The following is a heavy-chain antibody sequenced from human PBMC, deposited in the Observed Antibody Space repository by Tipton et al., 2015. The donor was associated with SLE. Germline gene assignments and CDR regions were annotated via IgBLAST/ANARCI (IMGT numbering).Heavy chain of an antibody. V-gene: IGHV4-39*07. J-gene: IGHJ4*02. Sequence: TLSLTCTVSGASISSFSYYWGWIRQPPGKGLEWIGNMYYTGSTYYNPSLKSRVTISVDTSKNQFSLKLSSVTAADTAVYYCARFRYYDLLYYFDYWGQGTLVTVSS. CDR2: MYYTGST. CDR1: GASISSFSYY. D-gene: IGHD3-3*01. CDR3: ARFRYYDLLYYFDY.